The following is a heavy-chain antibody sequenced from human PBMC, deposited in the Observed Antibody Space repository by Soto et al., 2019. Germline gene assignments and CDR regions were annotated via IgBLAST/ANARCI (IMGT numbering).Heavy chain of an antibody. V-gene: IGHV1-46*01. CDR1: GYTFTANY. CDR2: INPSGGIT. D-gene: IGHD3-22*01. CDR3: ARDRRHSSGILDN. Sequence: QVQLVQSGAEVKMPGASGKLSCKASGYTFTANYIHWERQAPGRGLAWMGRINPSGGITSHNYAQKFQGRVTMTVDTSTTTVYMELSRLRSEDTGVYYCARDRRHSSGILDNGGQGALVTVSS. J-gene: IGHJ4*02.